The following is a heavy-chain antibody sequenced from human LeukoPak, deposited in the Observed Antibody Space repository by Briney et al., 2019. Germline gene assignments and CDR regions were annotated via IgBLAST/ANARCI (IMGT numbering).Heavy chain of an antibody. CDR1: GYSFTGYY. J-gene: IGHJ6*03. CDR2: INPKSSGP. Sequence: ASVMVSCKASGYSFTGYYMHWVRQAPGQGLQWRGWINPKSSGPNYAQKFPRTVTTTRHTPTSTPYMELSRLRSDDTPVYYCARGLRALDFWSGSYNMAVWGKGTTVTVSS. V-gene: IGHV1-2*02. D-gene: IGHD3-3*01. CDR3: ARGLRALDFWSGSYNMAV.